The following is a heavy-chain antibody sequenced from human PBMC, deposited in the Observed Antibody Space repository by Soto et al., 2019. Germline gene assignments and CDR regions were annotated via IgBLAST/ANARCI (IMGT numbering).Heavy chain of an antibody. Sequence: PGGSLRLSCEVSGFTLTNYGMNWVRQAPDKGLEWVSTIGRGGDTFYADSVRGRFTISRDNSKNTLFLQMNSLRAEDTALYFCAKDGTTAGIHYYGMDIWGQGTTVTVSS. CDR2: IGRGGDT. CDR1: GFTLTNYG. J-gene: IGHJ6*02. CDR3: AKDGTTAGIHYYGMDI. V-gene: IGHV3-23*01. D-gene: IGHD1-1*01.